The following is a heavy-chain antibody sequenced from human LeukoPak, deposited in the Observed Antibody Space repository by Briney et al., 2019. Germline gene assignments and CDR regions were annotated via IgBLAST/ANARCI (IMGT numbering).Heavy chain of an antibody. V-gene: IGHV1-69*05. CDR2: IIPIFGTA. CDR1: GGTFSSYA. CDR3: ARASYYYDSSGYAQVDAFDI. J-gene: IGHJ3*02. D-gene: IGHD3-22*01. Sequence: SVKVSCEASGGTFSSYAISWVRQAPGQGLEWMGRIIPIFGTANYAQKFQGRVTITTDESTSTAYMELSSLRSEDTAVYYCARASYYYDSSGYAQVDAFDIWGQGTMVTVSS.